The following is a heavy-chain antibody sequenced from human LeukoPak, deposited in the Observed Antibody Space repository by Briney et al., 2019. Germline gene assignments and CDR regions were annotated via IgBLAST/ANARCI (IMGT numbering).Heavy chain of an antibody. CDR3: ATKYGEN. Sequence: PGGALSLSWVASGFPLSDTYMSWVRQAPGEGLECASVFWIDGTTHHADSVKGRFTISRDSSKNTLYLQMNSLRPEDTAVYYCATKYGENWGQGTLVTVSS. V-gene: IGHV3-66*02. CDR2: FWIDGTT. D-gene: IGHD4/OR15-4a*01. CDR1: GFPLSDTY. J-gene: IGHJ4*02.